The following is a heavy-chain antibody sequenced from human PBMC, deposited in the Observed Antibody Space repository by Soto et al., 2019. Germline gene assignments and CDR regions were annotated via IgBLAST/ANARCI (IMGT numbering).Heavy chain of an antibody. Sequence: QVQLVESGGVVVQPGRSLRLSCVASGFTFSSYGMHWVRQAPGKGLEWVAVLWYDGSNEYYADCVKGRFTISRDNSKNTLYLQMTSLRAEHTAVYYCARSGSGSYFDSWYYYGRDVWGLGTTVTVSS. D-gene: IGHD3-10*01. CDR2: LWYDGSNE. J-gene: IGHJ6*02. CDR1: GFTFSSYG. V-gene: IGHV3-33*01. CDR3: ARSGSGSYFDSWYYYGRDV.